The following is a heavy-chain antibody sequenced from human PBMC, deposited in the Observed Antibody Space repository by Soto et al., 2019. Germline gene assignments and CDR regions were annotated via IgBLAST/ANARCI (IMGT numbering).Heavy chain of an antibody. D-gene: IGHD6-19*01. Sequence: EVQLVESGGGLIQPGGSLRLSCAASGFAVSSKYMTWVRQAPGKGLEWVTVIYGGGTTYYADSVKGRFTMSRDTSKNTLYLQMNSLRAEDTAVYYCVQTTGWPGFDFWGQGILVTVSS. CDR3: VQTTGWPGFDF. CDR2: IYGGGTT. CDR1: GFAVSSKY. J-gene: IGHJ4*02. V-gene: IGHV3-53*01.